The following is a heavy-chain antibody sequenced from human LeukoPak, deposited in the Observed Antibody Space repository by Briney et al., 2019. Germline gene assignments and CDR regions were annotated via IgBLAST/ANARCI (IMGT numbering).Heavy chain of an antibody. CDR1: GFTFSNYG. CDR3: ARARGYDGSDYYYGFFDY. CDR2: IWFDGSKT. J-gene: IGHJ4*02. D-gene: IGHD3-22*01. V-gene: IGHV3-33*08. Sequence: GGSLRLSCAASGFTFSNYGMHWVRQAPGKGLEWVAVIWFDGSKTYHADSVKGRLTISRDNSKNTLYLQMNSLRAEDTAVYYCARARGYDGSDYYYGFFDYWGQGTLVTVSS.